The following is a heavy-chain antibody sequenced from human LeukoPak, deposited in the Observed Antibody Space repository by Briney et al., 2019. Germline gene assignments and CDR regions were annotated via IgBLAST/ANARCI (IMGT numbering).Heavy chain of an antibody. CDR2: IYYSGST. J-gene: IGHJ4*02. D-gene: IGHD3-22*01. Sequence: SETLSLTCTVSGGSISSSSYYWGWIRQPPGKGLEWIGSIYYSGSTYYNPSLKSRVTISVDTSKNQFSLKLSSVTAADTAVYYCARPTADYYYDRSSHISAYYFDYWGQGTLVTVSS. V-gene: IGHV4-39*01. CDR3: ARPTADYYYDRSSHISAYYFDY. CDR1: GGSISSSSYY.